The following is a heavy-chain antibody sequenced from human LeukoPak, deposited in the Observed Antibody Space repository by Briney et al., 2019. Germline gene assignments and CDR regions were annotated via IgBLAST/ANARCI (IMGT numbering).Heavy chain of an antibody. Sequence: SETLSLTCTVSGGSVSSGTYYWSWIRQPPGKGLEWIGYIYYSGSTNYNPSLKSRVTISVDRSKNQFSLKLSSVTAADTAVYYCARGTMKGGFDPWGQGTLVTVSS. CDR2: IYYSGST. J-gene: IGHJ5*02. D-gene: IGHD3-22*01. V-gene: IGHV4-61*01. CDR1: GGSVSSGTYY. CDR3: ARGTMKGGFDP.